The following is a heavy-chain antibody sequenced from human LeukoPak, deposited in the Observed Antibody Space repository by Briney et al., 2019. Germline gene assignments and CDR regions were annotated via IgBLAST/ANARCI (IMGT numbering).Heavy chain of an antibody. V-gene: IGHV4-34*01. Sequence: SETLSLTCAVSGGSFTDYYWSWIRQPPGQGLEWLGDINHNENTDYNSSLKSRVTMSVDASKNQFSLRLISVTAADTAVYDCARGLAYYGLGRRHRARHTYFDFWGQGTLVTASS. CDR1: GGSFTDYY. J-gene: IGHJ4*02. CDR2: INHNENT. CDR3: ARGLAYYGLGRRHRARHTYFDF. D-gene: IGHD3-10*01.